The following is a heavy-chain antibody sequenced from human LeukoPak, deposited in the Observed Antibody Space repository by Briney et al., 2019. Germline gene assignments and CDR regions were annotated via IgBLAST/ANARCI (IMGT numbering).Heavy chain of an antibody. J-gene: IGHJ3*02. D-gene: IGHD2-21*02. CDR1: GFTFSSYW. V-gene: IGHV3-7*04. CDR3: ARYCGGNCYSPHDAFDI. CDR2: IKKDASDK. Sequence: GSLRLSCAASGFTFSSYWMSWVRQAPGEGLEWVANIKKDASDKYYVASVKGRFTISRDNAQNSLYLQMNSLSAEDTAVYYCARYCGGNCYSPHDAFDIWGQGTMVTVSS.